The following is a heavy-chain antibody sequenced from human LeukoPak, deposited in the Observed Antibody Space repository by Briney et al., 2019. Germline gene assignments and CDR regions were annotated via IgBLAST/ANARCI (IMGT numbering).Heavy chain of an antibody. V-gene: IGHV1-2*02. CDR1: VYTFTDFF. CDR3: ARDLLGKSFDH. Sequence: ASVRVSFTASVYTFTDFFMHWLRQAPGQGAEWMGWINSNNGKAVYAQKFQGRVNMTRDTSISTTFLDLSGLRLDDTAIYYCARDLLGKSFDHCGQGSLVTVSS. D-gene: IGHD7-27*01. J-gene: IGHJ4*02. CDR2: INSNNGKA.